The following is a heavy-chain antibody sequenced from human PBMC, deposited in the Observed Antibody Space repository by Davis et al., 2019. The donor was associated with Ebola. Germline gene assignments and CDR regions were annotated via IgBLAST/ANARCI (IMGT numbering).Heavy chain of an antibody. CDR1: GFTFSSYA. J-gene: IGHJ6*03. CDR2: ISYDGSNK. Sequence: PGGSLRLSCAASGFTFSSYAMHWVRQAPGKGLEWVAVISYDGSNKYYADSVKGRFTISRDNSKNTLYLQMNSLRAEDTAVYYCARGGSGSYFWGYYYMDVWGKGTTVTVSS. CDR3: ARGGSGSYFWGYYYMDV. D-gene: IGHD1-26*01. V-gene: IGHV3-30-3*01.